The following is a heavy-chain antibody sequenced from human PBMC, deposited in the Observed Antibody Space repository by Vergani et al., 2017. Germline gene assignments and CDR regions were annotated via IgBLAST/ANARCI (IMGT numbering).Heavy chain of an antibody. Sequence: VQLVESGGGVVQPGRSLRFSCAASGFTFSSYGMHWVRQAPGKGLEWVAVIWYDGSNKNYADSVKGRFTISRDNSKNTLYLQMNSLRAEDTAVYYCARDSRWADYGGNSGVDYWGQGTLVTVSS. V-gene: IGHV3-33*01. CDR3: ARDSRWADYGGNSGVDY. D-gene: IGHD4-23*01. J-gene: IGHJ4*02. CDR2: IWYDGSNK. CDR1: GFTFSSYG.